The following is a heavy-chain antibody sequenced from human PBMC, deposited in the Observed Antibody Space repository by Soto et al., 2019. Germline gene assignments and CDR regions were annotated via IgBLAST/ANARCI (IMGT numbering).Heavy chain of an antibody. CDR3: ARTVGWLDP. J-gene: IGHJ5*02. Sequence: PSQTLSLTCAISGDSVSSNSAALNWIRQSPSRGLEWLGRTYYRSKWYREYAASVRSRVMINSDTSKNQFSLQLNSVGPEDTAVYYCARTVGWLDPWGQGILVTVSS. D-gene: IGHD1-26*01. CDR1: GDSVSSNSAA. CDR2: TYYRSKWYR. V-gene: IGHV6-1*01.